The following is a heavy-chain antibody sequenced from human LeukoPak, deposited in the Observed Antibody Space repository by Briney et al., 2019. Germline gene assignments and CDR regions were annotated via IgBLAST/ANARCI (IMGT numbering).Heavy chain of an antibody. D-gene: IGHD3-22*01. CDR1: GGSISSYY. CDR3: ARSKGRGYYYDSSGYYFDY. J-gene: IGHJ4*02. CDR2: IYYSGST. Sequence: PSETLSLTCTVSGGSISSYYWSWIRQPPGKGLEWIGYIYYSGSTNYNPSLKSRVTIPVDTSKNQFSLKLSSVTAADTAVYYCARSKGRGYYYDSSGYYFDYWGQGTLVTVSS. V-gene: IGHV4-59*01.